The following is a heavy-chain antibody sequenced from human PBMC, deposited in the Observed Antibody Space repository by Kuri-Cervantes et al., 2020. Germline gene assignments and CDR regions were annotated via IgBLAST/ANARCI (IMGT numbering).Heavy chain of an antibody. D-gene: IGHD3-10*02. J-gene: IGHJ6*02. CDR2: ISSSSSYI. CDR3: ARDVEAFGLHYVGMDV. V-gene: IGHV3-21*06. Sequence: GESLKISCAASGFTFSSYSMNWVRQAPGKGLEWVSSISSSSSYIYYADSVKGRFTISRDNAENSLYLQMNSLRAEDTAVYYCARDVEAFGLHYVGMDVWGQGTTVTVSS. CDR1: GFTFSSYS.